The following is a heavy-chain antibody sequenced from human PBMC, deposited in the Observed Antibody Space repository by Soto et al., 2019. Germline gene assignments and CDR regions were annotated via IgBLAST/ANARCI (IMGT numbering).Heavy chain of an antibody. CDR1: GGSFIGYY. CDR2: INHSGST. CDR3: ARRFTMVRGVPAPYYYYYGMDV. V-gene: IGHV4-34*01. D-gene: IGHD3-10*01. Sequence: PSETLSLTCAVYGGSFIGYYWSWILQPPWKGLEWIGEINHSGSTNYNPSLKSRVTISVDTSKNQFSLKLSSVTAADTAVYYCARRFTMVRGVPAPYYYYYGMDVWGQGTTVTVSS. J-gene: IGHJ6*02.